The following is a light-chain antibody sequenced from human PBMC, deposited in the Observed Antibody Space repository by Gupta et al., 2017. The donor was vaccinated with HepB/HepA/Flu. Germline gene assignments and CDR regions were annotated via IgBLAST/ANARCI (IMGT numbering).Light chain of an antibody. V-gene: IGLV1-40*01. Sequence: QSVLTQPPSVSGAPGQRVTISCTGSSSNIGAGYDVHWYQQLPGTAPKLRSDGNSNRPSGVPDRFSGSKADTSESREIQGLKAEDEAEDDCQYYDSSLSAWVFGGGTKLTVL. CDR2: GNS. CDR1: SSNIGAGYD. CDR3: QYYDSSLSAWV. J-gene: IGLJ2*01.